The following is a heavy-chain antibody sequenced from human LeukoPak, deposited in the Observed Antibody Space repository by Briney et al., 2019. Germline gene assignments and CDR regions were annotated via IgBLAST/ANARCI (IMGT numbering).Heavy chain of an antibody. CDR2: IYYSGST. V-gene: IGHV4-31*03. CDR1: GGSISSGGYY. CDR3: ARDGSSGYYLFDY. D-gene: IGHD3-22*01. Sequence: SQTLSLTCTVSGGSISSGGYYWSWIRQHPGKGLEWIGYIYYSGSTYYNPSLKSRVTISVDTSKNQFSLKLSSVTAADTAVYYCARDGSSGYYLFDYWGQGTLVTVSS. J-gene: IGHJ4*02.